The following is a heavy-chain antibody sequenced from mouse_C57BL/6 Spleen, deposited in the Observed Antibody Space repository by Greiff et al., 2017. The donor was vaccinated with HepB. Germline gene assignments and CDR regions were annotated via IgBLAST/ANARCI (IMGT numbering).Heavy chain of an antibody. V-gene: IGHV1-81*01. Sequence: VKLQESGAELARPGASVKLSCKASGYTFTSYGISWVKQRTGQGLEWIGEIYPRSGNTYYNEKFKGKATLTADKSSSTAYMELRSLTSEDSAVYFCASDYGNYPLDYWGQGTTLTVSS. CDR1: GYTFTSYG. CDR2: IYPRSGNT. D-gene: IGHD2-1*01. J-gene: IGHJ2*01. CDR3: ASDYGNYPLDY.